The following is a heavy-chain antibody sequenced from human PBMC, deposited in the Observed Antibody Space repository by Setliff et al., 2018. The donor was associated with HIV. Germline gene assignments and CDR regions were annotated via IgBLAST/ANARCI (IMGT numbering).Heavy chain of an antibody. J-gene: IGHJ4*02. CDR3: ARTNNNYYYDTSDYFAGYYFDS. V-gene: IGHV3-48*03. CDR2: ISSVSGSTI. Sequence: GGSLRLSCAASGFTFSRYEMNWVRQAPGKGLEWVSYISSVSGSTIYYADSVKGRFTISRDNAKNSMFLQMNSLRAEDTAVYYCARTNNNYYYDTSDYFAGYYFDSWGQGTLVTVSS. D-gene: IGHD3-22*01. CDR1: GFTFSRYE.